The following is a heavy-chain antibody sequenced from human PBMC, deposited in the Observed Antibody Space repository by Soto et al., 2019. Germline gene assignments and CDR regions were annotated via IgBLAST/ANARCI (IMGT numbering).Heavy chain of an antibody. CDR3: ERLIGSRSLFDS. CDR1: GYSFTTNW. J-gene: IGHJ4*02. D-gene: IGHD6-13*01. Sequence: PGESLKISCNASGYSFTTNWIGWVRQKPGKGLEWMGSIFPGDSDTRYSPSFHGQVTTSADESISTAYLQWGSLKASDSAMYYCERLIGSRSLFDSWGQGSLVTVSS. V-gene: IGHV5-51*01. CDR2: IFPGDSDT.